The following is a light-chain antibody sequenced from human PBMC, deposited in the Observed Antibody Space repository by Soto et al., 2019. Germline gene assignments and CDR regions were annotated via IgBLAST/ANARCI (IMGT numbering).Light chain of an antibody. CDR2: AAS. J-gene: IGKJ2*01. V-gene: IGKV1-39*01. CDR3: QQSYSTPYT. Sequence: DIQMPQSPSSLSASVGDRVTITCRASQSISSYLNWDQQKPGKAPKLLIYAASSLQSGVPSRFSGSGSGTDFTLTISSLQPEDFATYYCQQSYSTPYTFGQGTKLEIK. CDR1: QSISSY.